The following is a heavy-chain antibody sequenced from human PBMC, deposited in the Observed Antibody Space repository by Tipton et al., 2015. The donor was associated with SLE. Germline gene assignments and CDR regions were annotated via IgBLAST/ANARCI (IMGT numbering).Heavy chain of an antibody. CDR1: GGPIGGYY. Sequence: TLSLTCTVSGGPIGGYYWSWIRQLPGKGLEWIGYIYFGGSTNYNPSLKSRVTISLDTSKSQFSLKLSSVTAADTAVYYCASSVVVHYYMDVWGKGTTVTVSS. CDR3: ASSVVVHYYMDV. J-gene: IGHJ6*03. D-gene: IGHD2-2*01. V-gene: IGHV4-59*07. CDR2: IYFGGST.